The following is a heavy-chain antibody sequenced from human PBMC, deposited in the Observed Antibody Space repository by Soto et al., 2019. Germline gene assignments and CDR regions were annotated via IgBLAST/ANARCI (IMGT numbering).Heavy chain of an antibody. CDR1: GFTFSSYS. CDR3: ARDRSGHYYGLDV. J-gene: IGHJ6*04. D-gene: IGHD2-15*01. V-gene: IGHV3-48*02. CDR2: ISSSSSTI. Sequence: PGGXLRLSCAASGFTFSSYSMNWVRQAPGKGLEWISYISSSSSTIYYAGSVKGRFTISRDNAKYSLSLQMTSLRDEDTAVYYCARDRSGHYYGLDVWGKGTTVTVSS.